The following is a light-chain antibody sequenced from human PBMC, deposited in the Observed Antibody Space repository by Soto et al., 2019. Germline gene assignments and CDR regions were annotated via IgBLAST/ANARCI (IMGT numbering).Light chain of an antibody. V-gene: IGLV3-9*01. CDR2: RDS. CDR3: QVWDSSTARV. CDR1: NIGSKN. J-gene: IGLJ3*02. Sequence: SYELTQPLSVSVALGQTARITCGGNNIGSKNVHWYQQKPGQAPVQVIYRDSNRPSGIPERFSGSNSGNTATLTISRAQAGDEADYYCQVWDSSTARVFGGGTQLTVL.